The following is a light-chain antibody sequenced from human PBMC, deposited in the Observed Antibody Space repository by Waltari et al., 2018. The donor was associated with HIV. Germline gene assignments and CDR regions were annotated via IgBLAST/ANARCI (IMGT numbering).Light chain of an antibody. V-gene: IGLV3-25*03. CDR3: QSADISGTWV. J-gene: IGLJ3*02. Sequence: SFELPQPPSVSVSPGQTARITCSGDAFTTHFAYWYQPKPGQAPVLIIYQDTERPAGIPERFSGSSSGTRVTLTVSGVQAEDEADYYCQSADISGTWVCGGGTKLTVL. CDR1: AFTTHF. CDR2: QDT.